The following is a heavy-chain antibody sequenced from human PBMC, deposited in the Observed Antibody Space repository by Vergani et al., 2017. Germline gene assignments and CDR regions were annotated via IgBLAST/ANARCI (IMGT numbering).Heavy chain of an antibody. V-gene: IGHV2-70*04. Sequence: VPLTESGPALVKISQTLTLTCSFSGCSLTTTEMGVSWVRHPPGKPLEWLARIDWNDEKFYSTSLRTRLTISKDTAKNQVILVMTKMEPVDTATYFCVRTPDSPGGCLYFDYWGRGTLVTVSS. CDR1: GCSLTTTEMG. CDR2: IDWNDEK. CDR3: VRTPDSPGGCLYFDY. J-gene: IGHJ4*02. D-gene: IGHD5/OR15-5a*01.